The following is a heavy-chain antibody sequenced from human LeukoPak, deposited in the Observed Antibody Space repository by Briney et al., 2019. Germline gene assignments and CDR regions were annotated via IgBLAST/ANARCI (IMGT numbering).Heavy chain of an antibody. Sequence: SETLSLTCTVSGGSISSGGYYWSWIRQHPGNGREWIGYIYYSGSTYYNPALKSRVTISVDTTKNQFALKLSSVTAADTAVYYCARVSYYDSSAGTFDIWGQGTMVTVSS. V-gene: IGHV4-31*03. CDR2: IYYSGST. CDR1: GGSISSGGYY. D-gene: IGHD3-22*01. J-gene: IGHJ3*02. CDR3: ARVSYYDSSAGTFDI.